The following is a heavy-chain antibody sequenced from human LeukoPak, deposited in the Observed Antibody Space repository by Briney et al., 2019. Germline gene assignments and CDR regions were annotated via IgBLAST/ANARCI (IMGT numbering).Heavy chain of an antibody. D-gene: IGHD3-22*01. CDR2: IRSKANGGTP. V-gene: IGHV3-49*04. Sequence: PGRSLRLSCTGSGFTFGDYSMRWVRQAPGKGLEWVGLIRSKANGGTPEYAASVKGRFTISRGDSKSIAYLQMDSLKTEDTAVYYCTRSDYYESSGYYSNYWGQGTLVTVSS. CDR3: TRSDYYESSGYYSNY. CDR1: GFTFGDYS. J-gene: IGHJ4*02.